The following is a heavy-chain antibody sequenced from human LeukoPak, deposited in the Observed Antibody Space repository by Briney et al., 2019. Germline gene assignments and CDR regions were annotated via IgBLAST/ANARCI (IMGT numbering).Heavy chain of an antibody. V-gene: IGHV4-34*01. CDR2: IDHGGSA. D-gene: IGHD3-3*01. CDR3: ASFWSGYYGDDAFDI. J-gene: IGHJ3*02. Sequence: SETLSLTCAVYGGSFSGYSWNWIRQPPGKGLEWIGEIDHGGSANYNPSLKSRVTISVDTSKNQFSLRLSSLTAADTAVYYCASFWSGYYGDDAFDIWGQGTMVTVSS. CDR1: GGSFSGYS.